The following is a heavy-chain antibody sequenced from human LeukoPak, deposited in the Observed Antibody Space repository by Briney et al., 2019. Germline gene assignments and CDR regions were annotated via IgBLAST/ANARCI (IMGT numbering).Heavy chain of an antibody. J-gene: IGHJ4*02. Sequence: GGSLRLSCTASGFTFSSYAMSWVRQAPGKGLEWVSAISGSGGSTYYADSVKGRFTISRDNSKNTLYLQMNSLRAEDTAIYYCAKEMVSIAAVAGADWGQGTLVTVS. CDR2: ISGSGGST. V-gene: IGHV3-23*01. CDR1: GFTFSSYA. D-gene: IGHD6-13*01. CDR3: AKEMVSIAAVAGAD.